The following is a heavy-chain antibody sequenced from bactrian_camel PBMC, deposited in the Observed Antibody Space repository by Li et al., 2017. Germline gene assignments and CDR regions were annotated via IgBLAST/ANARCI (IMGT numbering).Heavy chain of an antibody. V-gene: IGHV3S55*01. CDR2: IDTDGGT. Sequence: VESGGGSVQAGGSLKLSCTASGFTYVKLCMGWFRQAPGKEREGVATIDTDGGTFYAASVKGRFTISKDNVKNTVFLQMNNLKPEDTAMYVCAINPDYGYCSDGAWAYTRWGQGTQVTVS. CDR1: GFTYVKLC. CDR3: AINPDYGYCSDGAWAYTR. D-gene: IGHD5*01. J-gene: IGHJ4*01.